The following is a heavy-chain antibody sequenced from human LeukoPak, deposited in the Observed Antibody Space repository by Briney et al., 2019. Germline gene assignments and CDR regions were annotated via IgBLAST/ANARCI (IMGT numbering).Heavy chain of an antibody. D-gene: IGHD3-16*02. Sequence: GGSLRLSCAASGFTFSSYWMSWVRQAPGKGLEWVANIKQDGSEKCYVDSVKGRFTISRDNAKNSLYLQMNSLRAEDTAVYYCARDELSRTFYFDYWGQGTLVTVSS. J-gene: IGHJ4*02. V-gene: IGHV3-7*03. CDR2: IKQDGSEK. CDR1: GFTFSSYW. CDR3: ARDELSRTFYFDY.